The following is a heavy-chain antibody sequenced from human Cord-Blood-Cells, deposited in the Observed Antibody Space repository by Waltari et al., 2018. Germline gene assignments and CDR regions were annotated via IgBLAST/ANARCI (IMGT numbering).Heavy chain of an antibody. Sequence: QVQLQQWGAGLLKPSETLSLTCAVYGGSFSGYYWSWIRQPPGKGLEWLGEINHSGSTNYNPSLKSRVTISVDTSKNQFSLKLSSVTAADTAVYYCARGTWGGSYYWFDPWGQGTLVTVSS. J-gene: IGHJ5*02. D-gene: IGHD1-26*01. CDR1: GGSFSGYY. CDR2: INHSGST. CDR3: ARGTWGGSYYWFDP. V-gene: IGHV4-34*01.